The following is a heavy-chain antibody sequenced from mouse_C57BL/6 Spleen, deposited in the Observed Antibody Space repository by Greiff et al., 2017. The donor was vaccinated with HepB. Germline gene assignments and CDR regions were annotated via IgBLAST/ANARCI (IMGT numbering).Heavy chain of an antibody. CDR1: GYAFSSSW. CDR3: AREGTAQATEFAY. V-gene: IGHV1-82*01. Sequence: QVQLKESGPELVKPGASVKISCKASGYAFSSSWMNWVKQRPGKGLEWIGRIYPGDGDTNYNGKFKGKATLTADKSSSTAYMQLSSLTSEDSAVYFCAREGTAQATEFAYWGQGTLVTVSA. CDR2: IYPGDGDT. D-gene: IGHD3-2*02. J-gene: IGHJ3*01.